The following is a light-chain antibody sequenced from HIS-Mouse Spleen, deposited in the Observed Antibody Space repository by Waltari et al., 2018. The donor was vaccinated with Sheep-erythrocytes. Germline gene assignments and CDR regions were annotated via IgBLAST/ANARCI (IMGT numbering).Light chain of an antibody. CDR2: EVS. CDR3: SSYTSSSTLWV. V-gene: IGLV2-14*01. J-gene: IGLJ3*02. Sequence: QSALTQPASVSGSPGQSITISCTGTSSDVGGYNYVSWYQQHPGKAPQLMIDEVSNRPSGVSTRFSGSKSGNTASLTISGLQAEDEADYYCSSYTSSSTLWVFGGGTKLTVL. CDR1: SSDVGGYNY.